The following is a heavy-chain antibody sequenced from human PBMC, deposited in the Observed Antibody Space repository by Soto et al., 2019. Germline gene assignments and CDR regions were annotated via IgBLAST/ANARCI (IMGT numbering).Heavy chain of an antibody. CDR2: ISSSSNYI. J-gene: IGHJ4*02. Sequence: EVQLVESGGGLVKPGGSLRLSCAASGFTFSTYTMTWVRQAPGKGLEWVSSISSSSNYIYYVASVKGRFTISLANAKNSLYIQMNSLRAEDTDVYYSAREPNSNECALPIDYWGQGTLVTVSS. CDR3: AREPNSNECALPIDY. CDR1: GFTFSTYT. D-gene: IGHD1-20*01. V-gene: IGHV3-21*01.